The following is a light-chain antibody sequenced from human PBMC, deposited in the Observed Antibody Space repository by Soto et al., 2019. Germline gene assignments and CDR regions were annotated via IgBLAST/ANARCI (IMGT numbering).Light chain of an antibody. CDR1: SSDVGGYNY. Sequence: QSALTQPPSASGSPGQSVTISCTGTSSDVGGYNYGSWYQHHPGKAPKLMIYEVNKRPSGVPDLFSGSKSGNTASLTVSGLQTEDETDYYCSSYAGTNGVLFGGGTKVTVL. J-gene: IGLJ2*01. CDR3: SSYAGTNGVL. V-gene: IGLV2-8*01. CDR2: EVN.